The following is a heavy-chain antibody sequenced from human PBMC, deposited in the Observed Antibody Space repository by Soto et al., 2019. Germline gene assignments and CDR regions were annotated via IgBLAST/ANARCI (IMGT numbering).Heavy chain of an antibody. J-gene: IGHJ4*02. CDR3: ARHQRDDASRKIDC. CDR2: INPADSDI. Sequence: GESLKSSGQGSGYSFTSNCIGWVRQMPGKGLEWMGIINPADSDIEYSPSFQGQVTISADKSIGTAYLQWSSLKASDTAMDYCARHQRDDASRKIDCWGQGTLVTVSS. V-gene: IGHV5-51*01. D-gene: IGHD3-16*01. CDR1: GYSFTSNC.